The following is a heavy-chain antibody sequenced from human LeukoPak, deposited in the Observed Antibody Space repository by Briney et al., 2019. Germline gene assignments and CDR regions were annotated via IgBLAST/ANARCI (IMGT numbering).Heavy chain of an antibody. J-gene: IGHJ4*02. CDR2: MCGSAGCT. CDR1: GFTFSIYA. CDR3: AKGGEWFGESVDY. D-gene: IGHD3-10*01. Sequence: GGSLRLSCAASGFTFSIYAMSWVRQAPGKGLEWVASMCGSAGCTYYADSVKGRFTISRDNSKNILYLQMNSLRAEDTAIYYCAKGGEWFGESVDYWGQGTLVTVSS. V-gene: IGHV3-23*01.